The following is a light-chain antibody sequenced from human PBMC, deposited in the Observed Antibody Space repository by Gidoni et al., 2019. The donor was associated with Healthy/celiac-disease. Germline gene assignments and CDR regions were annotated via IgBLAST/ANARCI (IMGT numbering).Light chain of an antibody. J-gene: IGKJ4*01. CDR3: QQRSNWPPN. Sequence: ETELTQSPATLSLSPGERATLSCRASQSVSSYLAWYQQKPGQAPRLLIYDASNWATGIPARFSGSGSGTDFTLTISSLEPEDFAVYYCQQRSNWPPNFGGGTKVEIK. CDR1: QSVSSY. V-gene: IGKV3-11*01. CDR2: DAS.